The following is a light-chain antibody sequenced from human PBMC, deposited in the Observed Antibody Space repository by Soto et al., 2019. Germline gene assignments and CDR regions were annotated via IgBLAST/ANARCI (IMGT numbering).Light chain of an antibody. J-gene: IGKJ4*01. CDR3: QQRSNWPPLT. CDR1: QSLSRY. CDR2: DAS. Sequence: EIVLTQSPATLSLSPGERATLSCRASQSLSRYLAWFQQKPGQAPRLLIYDASNRAAGIPARFSGSGSGTAFTLTISSLEPEDSAVYYCQQRSNWPPLTFGGGTKVEIK. V-gene: IGKV3-11*01.